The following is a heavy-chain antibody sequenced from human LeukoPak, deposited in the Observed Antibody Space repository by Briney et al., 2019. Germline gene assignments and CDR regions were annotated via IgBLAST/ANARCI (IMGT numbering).Heavy chain of an antibody. V-gene: IGHV4-4*07. D-gene: IGHD2-21*02. J-gene: IGHJ3*02. Sequence: SETLSLTCTVSGDSISDFYWSWIRQPAGKGLELIGRIYTNGITNYNPSLKSRVTTSVDTSKNQLSLRLSSVTAADTAVYYCARGVMTAIFAFDIWGQGTMVTVSS. CDR2: IYTNGIT. CDR1: GDSISDFY. CDR3: ARGVMTAIFAFDI.